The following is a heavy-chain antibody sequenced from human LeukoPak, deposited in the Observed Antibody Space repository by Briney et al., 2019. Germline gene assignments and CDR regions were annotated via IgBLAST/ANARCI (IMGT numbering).Heavy chain of an antibody. CDR3: ARDSFSDGMDV. Sequence: GASVKVSCKASGYTFTNYDINWVRLATGQGLEWMGWMNPNSGNTGYAQKFQGRVTMTRNTSVSTAYMDLSSLRSGDTAVYYCARDSFSDGMDVWGQGTTVTVSS. J-gene: IGHJ6*02. V-gene: IGHV1-8*01. D-gene: IGHD3-3*01. CDR2: MNPNSGNT. CDR1: GYTFTNYD.